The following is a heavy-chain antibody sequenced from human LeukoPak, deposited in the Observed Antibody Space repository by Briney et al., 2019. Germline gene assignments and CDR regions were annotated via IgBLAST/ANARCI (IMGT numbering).Heavy chain of an antibody. CDR1: GFTFGDYA. V-gene: IGHV3-49*03. Sequence: PGRSLRLSSTAYGFTFGDYAMSWFRQAPGRGLGWEGFIRSKAYGETTEYAASVKGRFTISRDDSKSIAYLQMNSLKTEDTAVYYCTRGNSSGWYVVGWFDPWGQGTLVTVSS. CDR2: IRSKAYGETT. J-gene: IGHJ5*02. CDR3: TRGNSSGWYVVGWFDP. D-gene: IGHD6-19*01.